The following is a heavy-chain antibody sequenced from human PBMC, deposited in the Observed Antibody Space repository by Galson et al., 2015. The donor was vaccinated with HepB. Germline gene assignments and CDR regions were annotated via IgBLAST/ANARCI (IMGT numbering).Heavy chain of an antibody. CDR1: GFTLSNFA. CDR3: APFLTGYYVEYGEHY. D-gene: IGHD3-9*01. CDR2: ISASAGST. Sequence: SLRLSCAASGFTLSNFAMSWVRQAPGKGLEWVSGISASAGSTYYADSVKGRFTISRDNYRNTLFLQMNSLGVVDTAVYYCAPFLTGYYVEYGEHYWGQGTLVTVSS. J-gene: IGHJ4*02. V-gene: IGHV3-23*01.